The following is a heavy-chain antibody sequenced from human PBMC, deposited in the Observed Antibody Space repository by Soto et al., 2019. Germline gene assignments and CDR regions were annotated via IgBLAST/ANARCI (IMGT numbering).Heavy chain of an antibody. D-gene: IGHD6-13*01. CDR2: INAGNGNT. V-gene: IGHV1-3*01. CDR3: ARDRSSSWYDY. Sequence: ASVKVSCKASGYTFTSYAMHWARQAPGQRLEWMGWINAGNGNTKYSQKFQGRVTITRDTSASTAYMELSSLRSVDTAVYYCARDRSSSWYDYWSQGTLVTVSS. CDR1: GYTFTSYA. J-gene: IGHJ4*02.